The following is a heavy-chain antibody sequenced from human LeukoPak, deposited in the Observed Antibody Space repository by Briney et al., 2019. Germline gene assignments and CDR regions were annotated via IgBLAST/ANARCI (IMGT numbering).Heavy chain of an antibody. CDR3: VRTIAVAVAFDY. J-gene: IGHJ4*02. V-gene: IGHV3-64*01. CDR1: GFTFSSYT. Sequence: GGSLRLSCAASGFTFSSYTMHWVRQAPGKGLEHVSAIGSNGGSTYHANSVKGGFIITRDNSKNTLYLQMGSLRAEDMAVYYCVRTIAVAVAFDYWGQGTLVTVSS. D-gene: IGHD6-19*01. CDR2: IGSNGGST.